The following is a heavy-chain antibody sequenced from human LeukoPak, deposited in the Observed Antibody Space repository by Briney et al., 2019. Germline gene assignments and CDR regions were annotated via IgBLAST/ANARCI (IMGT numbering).Heavy chain of an antibody. Sequence: GGSLRLSCAASGFTFSSYWMSWVRQAPGKGLEWVANIKQDGSEKYYVDSVKGRFTISRDNAKNSLYLQMNSLRAEDTAVYYCARDRRGYYGSGSYYYYYYYMDVWGKGTTVTISS. CDR1: GFTFSSYW. D-gene: IGHD3-10*01. V-gene: IGHV3-7*01. CDR3: ARDRRGYYGSGSYYYYYYYMDV. CDR2: IKQDGSEK. J-gene: IGHJ6*03.